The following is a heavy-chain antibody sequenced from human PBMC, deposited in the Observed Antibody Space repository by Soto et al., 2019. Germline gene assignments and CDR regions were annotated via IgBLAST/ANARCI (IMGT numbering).Heavy chain of an antibody. CDR1: GFTFSSYW. V-gene: IGHV3-7*01. Sequence: GGSLRLSCAASGFTFSSYWMSWVRHAPGKGLEWVANIKQDGSEKYYVDSVKGRFTISRDNAKNSLYLQMNSLRAEDTAVYYCARVSYSSSWYYYYYYMDVWGKGTTVTVSS. CDR3: ARVSYSSSWYYYYYYMDV. J-gene: IGHJ6*03. CDR2: IKQDGSEK. D-gene: IGHD6-13*01.